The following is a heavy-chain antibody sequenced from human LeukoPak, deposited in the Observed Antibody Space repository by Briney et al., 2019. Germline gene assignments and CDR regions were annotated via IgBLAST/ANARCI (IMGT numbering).Heavy chain of an antibody. CDR3: ARGQAQQWLVSPWNYYYMDV. CDR2: IRYSANDR. J-gene: IGHJ6*03. D-gene: IGHD6-19*01. V-gene: IGHV3-30*02. CDR1: GFTFSNYG. Sequence: GGSLRLSCSASGFTFSNYGFHWVRQPPGKGLEWVAFIRYSANDRYYADSVKGRFTISRDNAKNTLYLQINSLRAEDTAVYYCARGQAQQWLVSPWNYYYMDVWGKGTTVTISS.